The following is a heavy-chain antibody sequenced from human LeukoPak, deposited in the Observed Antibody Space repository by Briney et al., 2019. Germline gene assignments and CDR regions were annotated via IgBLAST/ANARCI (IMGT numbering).Heavy chain of an antibody. CDR3: VRVPRHWLARDFDS. CDR2: ISANNGNT. D-gene: IGHD6-19*01. J-gene: IGHJ4*02. Sequence: ASVKVSCKASGYTFNLYGISWVRQAPGQGLEWLGWISANNGNTYNAEKLQGRVTLTTDTSTSTAYMELRSLRSDDTAVYYCVRVPRHWLARDFDSWGQGTLVTVS. V-gene: IGHV1-18*01. CDR1: GYTFNLYG.